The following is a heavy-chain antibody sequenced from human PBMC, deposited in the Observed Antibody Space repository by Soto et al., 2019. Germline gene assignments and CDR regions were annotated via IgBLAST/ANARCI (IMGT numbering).Heavy chain of an antibody. Sequence: QVPLVQSGAEVKKPGASVKVSCQDSGYTFTSYDINWVRQATGQGLVWMGWMNPNSGNTGYAQKSQGRVTMTRNTAISTAHPERRSLRSEDTAVYYCARERSASKRFDPWGQGTLVTVSA. D-gene: IGHD6-25*01. CDR2: MNPNSGNT. J-gene: IGHJ5*02. V-gene: IGHV1-8*01. CDR1: GYTFTSYD. CDR3: ARERSASKRFDP.